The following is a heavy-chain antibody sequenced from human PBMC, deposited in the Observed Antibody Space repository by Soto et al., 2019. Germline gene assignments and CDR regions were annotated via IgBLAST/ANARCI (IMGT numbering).Heavy chain of an antibody. CDR3: VRDMQLWRLDS. J-gene: IGHJ5*01. V-gene: IGHV3-74*03. CDR1: GLTFRSYW. D-gene: IGHD2-21*01. CDR2: INTDGSVA. Sequence: EVQLVESGGGLVQPGESLRLSCAASGLTFRSYWMHWVRQAPGKGLVWVSRINTDGSVAMYVDSVEGRFTISRDNANNSLYLHMNSLRAEDTAVYFCVRDMQLWRLDSLVHGTLVTVSS.